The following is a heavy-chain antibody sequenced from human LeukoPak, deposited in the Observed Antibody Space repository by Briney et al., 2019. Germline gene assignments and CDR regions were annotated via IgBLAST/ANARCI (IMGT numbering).Heavy chain of an antibody. V-gene: IGHV3-66*01. Sequence: GGSLRLSCAASGFTVSSNYMSWVRQAPGKGLEWVSVIYSGGSTYYADSVKGRFIISRDNSDNTVFLQMNSLRGEDTAVYYCARDRIYNVNPGALDIWGQGTLVTVSS. J-gene: IGHJ3*02. CDR2: IYSGGST. CDR1: GFTVSSNY. D-gene: IGHD3-10*02. CDR3: ARDRIYNVNPGALDI.